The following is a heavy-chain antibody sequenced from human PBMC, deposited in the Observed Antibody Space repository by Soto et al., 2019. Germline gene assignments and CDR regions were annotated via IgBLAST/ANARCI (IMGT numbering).Heavy chain of an antibody. Sequence: PSETLSLSCTVSGGSISSYYWSWIRQPPGKGLEWIGYIYYSGSTNYNPSLKSRVTISVDTSKNQFSLKLSSVTAADTAVYYCARRGQGDPGRGYSSVWYGRYYYYGMDVWGQGTTVTVSS. J-gene: IGHJ6*02. V-gene: IGHV4-59*01. CDR3: ARRGQGDPGRGYSSVWYGRYYYYGMDV. CDR1: GGSISSYY. D-gene: IGHD6-19*01. CDR2: IYYSGST.